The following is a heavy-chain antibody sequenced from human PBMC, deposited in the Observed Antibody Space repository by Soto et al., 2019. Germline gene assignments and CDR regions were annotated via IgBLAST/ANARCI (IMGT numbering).Heavy chain of an antibody. CDR2: IFQSGST. CDR1: GGSIRSNNW. CDR3: ARVYSGSYSDY. J-gene: IGHJ4*02. V-gene: IGHV4-4*02. Sequence: PSETLSLTCAVSGGSIRSNNWWSWVRQPPGKGLEWIGEIFQSGSTHYNPSLKTRVIISVDKSKNQFSLNLSSVTAADTAVYYCARVYSGSYSDYWGQGTLVTVSS. D-gene: IGHD1-26*01.